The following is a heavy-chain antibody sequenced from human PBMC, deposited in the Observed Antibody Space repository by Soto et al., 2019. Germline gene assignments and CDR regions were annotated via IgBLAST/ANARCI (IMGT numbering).Heavy chain of an antibody. CDR3: ARAWGEAFDY. V-gene: IGHV4-59*01. CDR2: IYYSGCT. Sequence: QVQLQESVPGLVKPSETLSLTCTVSGGSISSYYWSGIRQPPRKGLEWIGYIYYSGCTNYNPSLKSRVTISVDTSKNQFYLKLSSVNAADTAVYYCARAWGEAFDYWGQGTLVTVSS. CDR1: GGSISSYY. D-gene: IGHD3-16*01. J-gene: IGHJ4*02.